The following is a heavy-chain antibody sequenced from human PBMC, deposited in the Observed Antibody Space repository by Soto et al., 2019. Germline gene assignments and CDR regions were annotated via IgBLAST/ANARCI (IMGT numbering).Heavy chain of an antibody. CDR1: GFTFSSYG. CDR3: ARGYCSSTSCYTWAAYYYYYMDV. CDR2: IWYDGSNK. D-gene: IGHD2-2*01. V-gene: IGHV3-33*01. Sequence: GGSLRLSCAASGFTFSSYGMHWVRQAPGKGLEWVAVIWYDGSNKYYADSVKGRFTISRDNSKNTLYLQMNSLRAEDTAVYYCARGYCSSTSCYTWAAYYYYYMDVWGKGTTVTVSS. J-gene: IGHJ6*03.